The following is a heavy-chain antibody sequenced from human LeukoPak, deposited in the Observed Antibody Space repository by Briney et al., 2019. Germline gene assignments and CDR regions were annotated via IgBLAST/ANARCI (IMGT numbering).Heavy chain of an antibody. CDR3: ARAVISIFDN. J-gene: IGHJ4*02. CDR1: GFTLGSYT. Sequence: GGSLRLSCAASGFTLGSYTMNWVRQAPGKGLEWVSYISSSSSTIQYADSVRGRFTISRDNAENSLYLQMNSLGVEDTAVYYCARAVISIFDNWGQGTLVTVSS. V-gene: IGHV3-48*01. CDR2: ISSSSSTI. D-gene: IGHD3-3*02.